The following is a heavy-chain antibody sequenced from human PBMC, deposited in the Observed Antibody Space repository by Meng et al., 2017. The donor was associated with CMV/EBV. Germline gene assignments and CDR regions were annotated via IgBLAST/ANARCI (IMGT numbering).Heavy chain of an antibody. Sequence: GSLRLSCTVSGGSISSSSYYWGWIRQPPGKGLEWIGCIYYSGSTYYNPSLKSRVTISVDTSKNQFSLKLSSVTAADTAVYYCASMSDYYDSPAREYWGQGTLVTVSS. CDR2: IYYSGST. D-gene: IGHD3-22*01. J-gene: IGHJ4*02. CDR1: GGSISSSSYY. CDR3: ASMSDYYDSPAREY. V-gene: IGHV4-39*07.